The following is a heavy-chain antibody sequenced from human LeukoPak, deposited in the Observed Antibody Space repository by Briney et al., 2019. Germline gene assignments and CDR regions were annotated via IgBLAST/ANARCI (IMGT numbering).Heavy chain of an antibody. CDR2: TSPDGTGT. J-gene: IGHJ4*02. CDR3: ATVGMGATIGY. V-gene: IGHV3-74*01. Sequence: GGSLRLSCAASGFTFRSYWMHWVRQAPGKGLVWVSRTSPDGTGTNYADSVKGRFTISRDNAKNTLYLQMNSLRVEDTAVYYCATVGMGATIGYWGQGTLVTVSS. D-gene: IGHD1-26*01. CDR1: GFTFRSYW.